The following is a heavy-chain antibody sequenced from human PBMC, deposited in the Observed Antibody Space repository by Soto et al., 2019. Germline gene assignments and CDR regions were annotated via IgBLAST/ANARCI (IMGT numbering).Heavy chain of an antibody. J-gene: IGHJ4*02. CDR3: ARSLNYDFWTGYFFDF. Sequence: SGPTLVNPTRTLTLTCTLSGFSLTTRSMCVSWIRQSPGKALEWLALIDWDGDTYYSTSLKTRLTISRDTSTNQVVLTMTNLDPADTATYFCARSLNYDFWTGYFFDFWGQGALVTVSS. CDR2: IDWDGDT. V-gene: IGHV2-70*01. D-gene: IGHD3-3*01. CDR1: GFSLTTRSMC.